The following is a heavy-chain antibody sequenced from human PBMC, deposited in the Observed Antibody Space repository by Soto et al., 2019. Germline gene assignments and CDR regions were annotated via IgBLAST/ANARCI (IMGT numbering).Heavy chain of an antibody. CDR1: GFTFSNYG. Sequence: GGSLRLSCAGSGFTFSNYGMFWVRQAPGKGLEWVAIISHDGSDKNYVDSVKGRFTISRDNSEKTLHLQMNSLRLEDTAVYYCAKGGAVCFGSFDYWGQGTPVTVSS. CDR2: ISHDGSDK. D-gene: IGHD2-15*01. J-gene: IGHJ4*02. V-gene: IGHV3-30*18. CDR3: AKGGAVCFGSFDY.